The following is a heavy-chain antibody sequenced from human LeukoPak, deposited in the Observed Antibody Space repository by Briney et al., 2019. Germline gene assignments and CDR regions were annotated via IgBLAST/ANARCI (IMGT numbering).Heavy chain of an antibody. Sequence: PSETLSLTCTVSGGSISSSSYYWGWIRQPPGKGLEWIGSTYYSGSTYYNPSLKSRVTISVDTSKNQFSLKPSSVTAADTAVYYCAVGITIFGVVTQYNWFDPWGQGTLVTVSS. V-gene: IGHV4-39*01. CDR1: GGSISSSSYY. J-gene: IGHJ5*02. CDR2: TYYSGST. D-gene: IGHD3-3*01. CDR3: AVGITIFGVVTQYNWFDP.